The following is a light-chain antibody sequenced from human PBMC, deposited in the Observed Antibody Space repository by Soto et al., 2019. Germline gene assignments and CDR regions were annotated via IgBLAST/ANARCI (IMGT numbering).Light chain of an antibody. CDR2: AAS. J-gene: IGKJ2*01. V-gene: IGKV1-6*01. Sequence: ASQAIAKDLGWYQQRPGTAPKLLIYAASTSQSGVPSRFSGSGSGTDFTLTISSLQPEDFATYYCLQEHDYPRTLGQGTKVDIK. CDR1: QAIAKD. CDR3: LQEHDYPRT.